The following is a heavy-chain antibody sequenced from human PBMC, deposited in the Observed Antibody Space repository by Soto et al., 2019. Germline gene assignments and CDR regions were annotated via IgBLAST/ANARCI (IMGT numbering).Heavy chain of an antibody. CDR1: GGSLSGYY. D-gene: IGHD5-12*01. V-gene: IGHV4-34*01. CDR2: VKDGGHA. J-gene: IGHJ4*02. CDR3: ARGQEGVVATH. Sequence: QVQLQQWGAGLLKPSETLSLNCVVTGGSLSGYYWSWIRQPPGKGLEWIGEVKDGGHANYSPSLRGRVTISSDTSNNQFLLRLYSVTAADTGVYYCARGQEGVVATHWDQGSLVTVSS.